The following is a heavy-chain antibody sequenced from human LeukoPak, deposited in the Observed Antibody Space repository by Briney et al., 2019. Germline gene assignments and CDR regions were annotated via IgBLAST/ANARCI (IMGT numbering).Heavy chain of an antibody. D-gene: IGHD3-10*01. V-gene: IGHV4-30-2*01. CDR3: ARGYEVRGFFDY. J-gene: IGHJ4*02. CDR2: IYHSGST. Sequence: SETLSLTCTVSGGSNYWSWIRQPPGRGLEWIGYIYHSGSTYYNPSLKSRVTISVDRSKNQFSLKLSSVTAADTAVYYCARGYEVRGFFDYWGQGTLVTVSS. CDR1: GGSNY.